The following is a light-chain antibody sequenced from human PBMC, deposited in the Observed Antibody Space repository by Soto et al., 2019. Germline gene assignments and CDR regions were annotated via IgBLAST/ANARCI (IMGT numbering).Light chain of an antibody. CDR2: AAS. J-gene: IGKJ4*01. CDR3: QQYNIYPLT. V-gene: IGKV1D-16*01. Sequence: DVQMTQSPSSLSASVGDRVTITCRASQDINSYLAWYQQKPGNAPKSLIYAASSLQTGVPSRFSGSESGTDFTLTISNLQPEDSATYYCQQYNIYPLTFGGGNTVEIK. CDR1: QDINSY.